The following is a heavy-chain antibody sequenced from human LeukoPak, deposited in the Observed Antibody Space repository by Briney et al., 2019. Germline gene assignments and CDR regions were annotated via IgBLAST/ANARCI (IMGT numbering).Heavy chain of an antibody. V-gene: IGHV3-48*01. Sequence: QPGGSLRLSCAASGFIFSSYSMNWVRQAPGKGLEWVSYISSSSSTIYYADSVKGRFTISRDNSKNTLYLQMNSLRAEDTAVYYCAKVSDSGSYFDYWGQGTLVTVSS. D-gene: IGHD1-26*01. CDR2: ISSSSSTI. J-gene: IGHJ4*02. CDR3: AKVSDSGSYFDY. CDR1: GFIFSSYS.